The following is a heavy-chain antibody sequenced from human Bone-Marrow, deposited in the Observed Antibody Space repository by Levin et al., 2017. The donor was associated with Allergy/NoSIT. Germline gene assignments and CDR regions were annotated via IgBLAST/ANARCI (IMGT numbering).Heavy chain of an antibody. CDR2: IYHTGGT. CDR1: GASITTHY. CDR3: ARGGGSTTRCLPWCDP. Sequence: SETLSLTCTVSGASITTHYWSWIRQTPGKGLEWIGDIYHTGGTNYSPSLKSRVTLSVDTSKNQLSLKLTSATAVDTAVYYCARGGGSTTRCLPWCDPWGQGTLVTVSA. J-gene: IGHJ5*02. V-gene: IGHV4-59*11. D-gene: IGHD2-2*01.